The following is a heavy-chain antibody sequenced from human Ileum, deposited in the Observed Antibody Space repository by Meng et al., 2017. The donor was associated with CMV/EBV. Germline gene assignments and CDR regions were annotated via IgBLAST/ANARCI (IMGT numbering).Heavy chain of an antibody. Sequence: SETLSLTCTVSGGSISSSSYYWGWIRQPPGKGLEWIGSIYYSGSTYYNPSLKSRVTISVDTSKNQFSLKLSSVTAADTAVYYCARDPSPSCIVVVIATPSYFDYWGQGTLVTVSS. D-gene: IGHD2-21*01. CDR3: ARDPSPSCIVVVIATPSYFDY. V-gene: IGHV4-39*07. CDR1: GGSISSSSYY. J-gene: IGHJ4*02. CDR2: IYYSGST.